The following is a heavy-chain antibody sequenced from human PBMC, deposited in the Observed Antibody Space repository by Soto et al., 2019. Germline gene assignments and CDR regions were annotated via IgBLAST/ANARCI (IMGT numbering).Heavy chain of an antibody. J-gene: IGHJ4*02. CDR1: GFTFSSYA. Sequence: GGSLRLSCAASGFTFSSYAMHWVRQAPGKGLEWVAVISYDGSNKYYADSVKGRFTISRDNSKNTLYLQMNSLRAEDTAVYYCARDRQQLVPYYFDYWGQGNLVTVS. CDR2: ISYDGSNK. D-gene: IGHD6-13*01. CDR3: ARDRQQLVPYYFDY. V-gene: IGHV3-30-3*01.